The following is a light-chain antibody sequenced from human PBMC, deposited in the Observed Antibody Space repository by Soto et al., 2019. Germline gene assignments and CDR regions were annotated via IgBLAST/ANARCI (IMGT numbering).Light chain of an antibody. CDR1: QDIATW. J-gene: IGKJ5*01. CDR3: QQAYSFPIT. Sequence: DVQMTQSPSSVSASVGDRVTITCRASQDIATWIAWYQQKPGKAPTLLISGASNLQSGVPSRFSGSGSGTDFTLTISSLQHADFATYYCQQAYSFPITFGQGTRLEIK. CDR2: GAS. V-gene: IGKV1-12*01.